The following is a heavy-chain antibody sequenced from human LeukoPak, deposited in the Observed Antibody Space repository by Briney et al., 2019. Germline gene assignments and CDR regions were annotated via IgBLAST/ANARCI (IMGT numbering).Heavy chain of an antibody. CDR3: ARHGAAAGTDY. V-gene: IGHV4-38-2*01. D-gene: IGHD6-13*01. CDR1: GYSISSGYY. Sequence: PSETLSLTCAVSGYSISSGYYWGWIRQPPGKGLEWIGRIYHSGSTYYNPSLKSRVTLSVDTSKNQFSLKLSSVTATDTAVYYCARHGAAAGTDYWGQGALVTVSS. CDR2: IYHSGST. J-gene: IGHJ4*02.